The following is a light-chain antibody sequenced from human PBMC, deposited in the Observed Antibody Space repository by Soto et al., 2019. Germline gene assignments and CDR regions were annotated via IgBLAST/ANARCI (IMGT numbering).Light chain of an antibody. J-gene: IGLJ1*01. CDR2: DVV. V-gene: IGLV2-14*03. CDR3: CSYTTNIAPYV. CDR1: SRGSGNGYDS. Sequence: QSALTQPASVSGPPGQSITSACTGTSRGSGNGYDSVSWYQQHPGKAPKLIIYDVVNRPSGVSSRFSGSKSGNTASLTISGLQAEDEADYYCCSYTTNIAPYVFGTGTKVTVL.